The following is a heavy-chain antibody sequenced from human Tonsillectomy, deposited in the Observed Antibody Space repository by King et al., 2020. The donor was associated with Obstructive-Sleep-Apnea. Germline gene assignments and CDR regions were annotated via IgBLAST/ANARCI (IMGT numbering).Heavy chain of an antibody. CDR3: ARHRYRTGRRLDY. J-gene: IGHJ4*02. V-gene: IGHV5-51*01. CDR1: GYIFTNYW. Sequence: QLVQSGAEVKKPGESLKISCKASGYIFTNYWIGWMRQMPGKGLEWVGFIYPGDSDTRYSPSFQGRVTFTADKSSSTAYLQWGSLKASDTAVYYCARHRYRTGRRLDYWGQGTLVTVST. CDR2: IYPGDSDT. D-gene: IGHD2-8*02.